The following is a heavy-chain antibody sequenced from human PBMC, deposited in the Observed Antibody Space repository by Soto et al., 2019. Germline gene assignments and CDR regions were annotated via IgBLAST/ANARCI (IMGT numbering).Heavy chain of an antibody. D-gene: IGHD2-21*01. V-gene: IGHV3-23*01. CDR3: AKDSLKYHLLLFYYFDY. J-gene: IGHJ4*02. CDR2: ISGSGGST. Sequence: EVQLLESGGGLVQPGGSLRLSCAASGFTFSSYAMSWVRQAPGKGLEWVSAISGSGGSTYYADSVKGRFTISRDNSKKTLYLQMNSLRAEYTAVYYCAKDSLKYHLLLFYYFDYWGQGTLVTVSS. CDR1: GFTFSSYA.